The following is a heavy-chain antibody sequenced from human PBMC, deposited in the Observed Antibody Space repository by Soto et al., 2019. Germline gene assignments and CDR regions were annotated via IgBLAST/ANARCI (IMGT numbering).Heavy chain of an antibody. V-gene: IGHV4-59*01. J-gene: IGHJ5*02. D-gene: IGHD6-13*01. Sequence: SETLSLTCTVSGGSMSGSFWSWIRQPPGKGLEWIGYIYYSGGTDYNPSLKSRVTISVDTSKNQFSLKLTSVTAADTAVYYCARGAGYSSSWPFDPWGQGTLVTVLL. CDR1: GGSMSGSF. CDR3: ARGAGYSSSWPFDP. CDR2: IYYSGGT.